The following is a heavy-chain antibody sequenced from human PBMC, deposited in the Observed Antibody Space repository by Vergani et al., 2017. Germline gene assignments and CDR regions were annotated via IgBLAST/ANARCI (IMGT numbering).Heavy chain of an antibody. CDR2: IKSKTDGGTT. CDR1: GFTFSSYG. J-gene: IGHJ4*02. D-gene: IGHD5-18*01. V-gene: IGHV3-15*01. CDR3: TTEGYSYGSRAGGFDY. Sequence: EVQLVESGGGLVQPGRSLRLSCAASGFTFSSYGMHWVRQAPGKGLEWVGRIKSKTDGGTTDYAAPVKGRFTISRDDSKNTLYLQMNSLKTEDTAVYYCTTEGYSYGSRAGGFDYWGQGTLVTVSS.